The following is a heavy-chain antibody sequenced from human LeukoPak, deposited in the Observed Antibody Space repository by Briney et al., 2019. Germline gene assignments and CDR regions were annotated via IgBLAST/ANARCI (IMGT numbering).Heavy chain of an antibody. D-gene: IGHD1-26*01. CDR3: AKNSGRYYRPFDY. J-gene: IGHJ4*02. Sequence: QSGGSLRLSCAASGFTFSSYVMSWVRQAPGKGLEWVSGTSGSGGSTYYADSVRGRFTISRNNSKNTLYLQMNSLRAEDTAVYYCAKNSGRYYRPFDYWGQGTLVTVSS. CDR1: GFTFSSYV. V-gene: IGHV3-23*01. CDR2: TSGSGGST.